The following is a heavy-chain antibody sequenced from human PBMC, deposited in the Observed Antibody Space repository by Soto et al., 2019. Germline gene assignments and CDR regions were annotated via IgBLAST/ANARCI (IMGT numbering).Heavy chain of an antibody. Sequence: GGSLRLSCAASGFTFSDYYMTWIRQAPGKGLEWVSYIITGGSTIYYADSVRGRFTISRDNAKNSLYLQMNSLRAEDTAVYYCARFYYDSSGYLPSPYYYYYGMDVWGQGTTVTVSS. CDR3: ARFYYDSSGYLPSPYYYYYGMDV. D-gene: IGHD3-22*01. V-gene: IGHV3-11*04. CDR1: GFTFSDYY. J-gene: IGHJ6*02. CDR2: IITGGSTI.